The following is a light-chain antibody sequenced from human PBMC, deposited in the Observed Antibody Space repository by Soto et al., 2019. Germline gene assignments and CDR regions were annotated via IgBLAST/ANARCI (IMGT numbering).Light chain of an antibody. CDR1: QSVTSNY. CDR2: GAS. CDR3: QQYASSPAT. V-gene: IGKV3-20*01. Sequence: EIVLTQSPGTLSLSPGERATLSCRASQSVTSNYLAWYQQKPGQAPGLLIYGASSRATGIPDRFSGSGSGTDFTLTISRLEPEDFAVYHCQQYASSPATFGQGTKLEIK. J-gene: IGKJ2*01.